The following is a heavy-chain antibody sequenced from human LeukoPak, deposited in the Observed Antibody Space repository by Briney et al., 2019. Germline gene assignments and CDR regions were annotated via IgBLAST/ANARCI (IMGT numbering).Heavy chain of an antibody. J-gene: IGHJ3*02. CDR2: ISAYNGNT. CDR3: ASRVGSSWGGDAFDI. D-gene: IGHD6-13*01. Sequence: ASVKVSCKASGYTFTSYGISWVRQAPGQGLEWMEWISAYNGNTNYAQKLQGRVTMTTDTSTSTAYMELRSLRSDDTAVYYCASRVGSSWGGDAFDIWGQGTMVTVSS. CDR1: GYTFTSYG. V-gene: IGHV1-18*01.